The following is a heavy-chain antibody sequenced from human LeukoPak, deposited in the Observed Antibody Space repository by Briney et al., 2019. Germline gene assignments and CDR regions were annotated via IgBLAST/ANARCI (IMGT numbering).Heavy chain of an antibody. Sequence: GGSLRLSCAASGFTFSSYGMSWVRQAPGKGLEWVSAISGSGGSTYYADSVKGRFTISRDNSKNTLYLQMNSLRAEDTAVYYCAKSPPHYDFWSGYYTNWGQGTLVTVSS. V-gene: IGHV3-23*01. CDR3: AKSPPHYDFWSGYYTN. CDR2: ISGSGGST. CDR1: GFTFSSYG. J-gene: IGHJ4*02. D-gene: IGHD3-3*01.